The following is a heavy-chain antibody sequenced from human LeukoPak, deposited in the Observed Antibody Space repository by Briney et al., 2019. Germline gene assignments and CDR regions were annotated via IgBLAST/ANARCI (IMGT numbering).Heavy chain of an antibody. V-gene: IGHV3-21*06. D-gene: IGHD1-26*01. CDR3: ARDRWDRPSPDFYYSGMDI. Sequence: GGSLRLSCAASGFTFSAYAMTWVRQAPGKGLEWVSSMSNTGTYIYYAASMKGRLTISRDNANNTLFLEMKSLRAEDTAVYYCARDRWDRPSPDFYYSGMDIWGQGTTVTVSS. CDR2: MSNTGTYI. CDR1: GFTFSAYA. J-gene: IGHJ6*02.